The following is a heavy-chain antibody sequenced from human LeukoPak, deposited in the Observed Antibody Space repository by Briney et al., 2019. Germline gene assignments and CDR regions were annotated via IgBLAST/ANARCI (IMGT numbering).Heavy chain of an antibody. CDR1: GFTFSSYE. Sequence: GGSLRLSCAASGFTFSSYEMNWVRQAPGKGLEWVSYISSSGSTIYYADSVKGRFTISRDNAKNSLYLQMNSLRAEDTAVYYCASERPGSSDYWGQGTLATVSS. CDR3: ASERPGSSDY. CDR2: ISSSGSTI. D-gene: IGHD2-2*01. V-gene: IGHV3-48*03. J-gene: IGHJ4*02.